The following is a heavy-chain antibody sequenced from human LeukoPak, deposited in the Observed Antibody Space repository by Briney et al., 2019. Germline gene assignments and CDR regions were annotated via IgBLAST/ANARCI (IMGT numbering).Heavy chain of an antibody. J-gene: IGHJ4*02. Sequence: PGGSLRLSCAASGFTFSSYAMHWVRQAPGKGLEGVAVISYDGSKKDYADSVKGGFTISRDNSKNTLYLQMNSLRAEDTAVYYCARDHSGYDLSYFDYWGQGTLVTVSS. CDR1: GFTFSSYA. CDR2: ISYDGSKK. V-gene: IGHV3-30-3*01. D-gene: IGHD5-12*01. CDR3: ARDHSGYDLSYFDY.